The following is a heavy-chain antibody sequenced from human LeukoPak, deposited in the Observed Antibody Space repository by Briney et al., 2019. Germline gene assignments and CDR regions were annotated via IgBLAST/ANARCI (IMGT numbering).Heavy chain of an antibody. J-gene: IGHJ5*02. CDR1: GYTSSDYY. CDR3: ARHSKYANNWFDP. V-gene: IGHV1-2*02. D-gene: IGHD4-11*01. CDR2: INPNSAGT. Sequence: ASVKVSCKASGYTSSDYYMHWVRQAPGQGPEWMGWINPNSAGTKYAQKFQGRATMTWDTSISTAYMELSRLTSDDTAVYYCARHSKYANNWFDPWGQGTLVTVSA.